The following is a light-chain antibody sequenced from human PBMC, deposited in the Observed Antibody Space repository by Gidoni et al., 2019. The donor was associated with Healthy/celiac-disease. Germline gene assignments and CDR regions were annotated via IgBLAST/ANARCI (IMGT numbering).Light chain of an antibody. Sequence: DIVMTQSPDSLAVSLGERATINCKSSQSVLYSSNNKNYLAWYQQKPGQPPKLLIYWASTRESGVPDRFSGSGSGTDFTLTISSLQAEDVAVYYCQQYYSTFCTFGQGTKLEIE. J-gene: IGKJ2*02. CDR3: QQYYSTFCT. V-gene: IGKV4-1*01. CDR1: QSVLYSSNNKNY. CDR2: WAS.